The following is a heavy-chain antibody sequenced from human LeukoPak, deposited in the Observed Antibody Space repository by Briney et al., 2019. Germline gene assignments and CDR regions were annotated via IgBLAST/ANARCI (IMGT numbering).Heavy chain of an antibody. CDR1: GFTFSSYG. J-gene: IGHJ4*02. CDR3: AKDYRTSQYYFDY. V-gene: IGHV3-30*02. D-gene: IGHD3-16*02. Sequence: GGSLGLSCAASGFTFSSYGMHWVRQAPGKGLEWVAFIRYDGSNKYYADSVEGRFTISRDNSKNTLYLQMNSPRAEDTAVYYCAKDYRTSQYYFDYWGQGTLVTVSS. CDR2: IRYDGSNK.